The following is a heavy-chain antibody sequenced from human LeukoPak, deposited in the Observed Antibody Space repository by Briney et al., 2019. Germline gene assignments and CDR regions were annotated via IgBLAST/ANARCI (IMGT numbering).Heavy chain of an antibody. CDR3: ASSYYDNSGYFGFDP. V-gene: IGHV4-39*01. Sequence: SETLSLTCTVSRGSISSRSYYWGWIRQSPGKGLEWIGSIYYGGNTYYNPSLKSRVTTSVDTSKNQFSLKLSSVTAADTAVYYCASSYYDNSGYFGFDPWGQGSLVTVSS. CDR2: IYYGGNT. J-gene: IGHJ5*02. CDR1: RGSISSRSYY. D-gene: IGHD3-22*01.